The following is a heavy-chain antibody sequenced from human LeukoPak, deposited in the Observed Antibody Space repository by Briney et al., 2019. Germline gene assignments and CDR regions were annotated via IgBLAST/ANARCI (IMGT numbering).Heavy chain of an antibody. J-gene: IGHJ3*02. Sequence: QPGGSLRLSCAASGFTFSRYGMSGVRQAPGKGLEWVSYISIIGSTIYYADSVKGRFTISRDNAKNSLYLQMNSLRAEDTAVYYCARAIVGARGDAFDIWGQGTMVTVSS. V-gene: IGHV3-48*04. D-gene: IGHD1-26*01. CDR1: GFTFSRYG. CDR2: ISIIGSTI. CDR3: ARAIVGARGDAFDI.